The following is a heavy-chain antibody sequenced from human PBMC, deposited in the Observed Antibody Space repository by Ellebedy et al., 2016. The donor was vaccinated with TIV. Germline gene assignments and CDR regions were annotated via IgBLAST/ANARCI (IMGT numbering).Heavy chain of an antibody. CDR2: IYYSGST. Sequence: LRLSXTVSGGSISSGDYYWSWIRQPPGKGLEWIGYIYYSGSTYYNPSLKSRVTISVDTSKNQFSLKLSSVTAADTAVYYCARDDRDGYNLDRSYWYFDLWGRGTLVTVSS. CDR3: ARDDRDGYNLDRSYWYFDL. D-gene: IGHD5-24*01. CDR1: GGSISSGDYY. J-gene: IGHJ2*01. V-gene: IGHV4-30-4*01.